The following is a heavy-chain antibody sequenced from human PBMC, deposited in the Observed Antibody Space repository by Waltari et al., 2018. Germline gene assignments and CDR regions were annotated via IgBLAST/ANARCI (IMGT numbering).Heavy chain of an antibody. D-gene: IGHD2-2*02. J-gene: IGHJ3*02. CDR1: GFTFNTYA. V-gene: IGHV3-23*01. CDR3: AKDDRYPNDVFDI. CDR2: ISGAGAD. Sequence: EMQLLESGGGLVQPGGSLTLSCSASGFTFNTYAMSWVRQAPGQGLEGVSAISGAGADRYADSVRGRFTISRDSSNITVFLQMSSLRVEDTALYYCAKDDRYPNDVFDIWGQGTMVTVSS.